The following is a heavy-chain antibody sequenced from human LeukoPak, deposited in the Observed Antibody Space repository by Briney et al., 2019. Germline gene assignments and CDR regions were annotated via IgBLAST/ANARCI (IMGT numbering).Heavy chain of an antibody. CDR3: ARTWSYFPYYFDY. J-gene: IGHJ4*02. V-gene: IGHV1-69*13. D-gene: IGHD1-26*01. CDR2: IIPIFGTA. Sequence: SVKVSCKASGGTFSSYAISWVRQAPGQGLEWMGGIIPIFGTANYAQKFQGRVTITADESTSTAYMELSSLRSEDTAVYYCARTWSYFPYYFDYWGQGTLVTVSS. CDR1: GGTFSSYA.